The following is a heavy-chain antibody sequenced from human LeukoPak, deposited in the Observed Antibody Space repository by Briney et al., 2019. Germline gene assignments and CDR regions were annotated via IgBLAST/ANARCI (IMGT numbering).Heavy chain of an antibody. D-gene: IGHD1-26*01. CDR2: ISSSGTTI. CDR3: AREISGSYTPAYYFDY. V-gene: IGHV3-48*03. CDR1: GFTFSSYE. J-gene: IGHJ4*02. Sequence: GGSLRLSCAASGFTFSSYEMNWVRQAPGKGLEWISYISSSGTTIYYADSVKGRFTISRDNAKNSLYLQMNSLRAEDTAVYYCAREISGSYTPAYYFDYWGQGTLVTVSS.